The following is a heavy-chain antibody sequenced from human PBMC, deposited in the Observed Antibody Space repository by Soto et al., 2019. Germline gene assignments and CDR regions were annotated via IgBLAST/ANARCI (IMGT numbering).Heavy chain of an antibody. CDR1: GFTFSTYW. J-gene: IGHJ4*02. CDR2: LDNDGTNT. CDR3: ARDGGTYFDY. V-gene: IGHV3-74*01. Sequence: VQVVESGGGLVQPGGSLRLSCAASGFTFSTYWMHWVRQAPGKGLVWVSRLDNDGTNTRYADSVKGRFTVSRDNGKNTVYLQMDSLRAEDTAVYYCARDGGTYFDYWGQGTLVTVSS. D-gene: IGHD3-16*01.